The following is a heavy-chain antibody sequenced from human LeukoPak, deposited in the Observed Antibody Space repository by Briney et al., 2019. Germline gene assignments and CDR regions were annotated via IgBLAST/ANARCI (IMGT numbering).Heavy chain of an antibody. CDR3: ARDTVTYYFDY. Sequence: DSLKGRFTISRDNAKNSLYLQMNSLRAEDTAVYYCARDTVTYYFDYWGQGTLVTVSS. D-gene: IGHD4-11*01. J-gene: IGHJ4*02. V-gene: IGHV3-7*01.